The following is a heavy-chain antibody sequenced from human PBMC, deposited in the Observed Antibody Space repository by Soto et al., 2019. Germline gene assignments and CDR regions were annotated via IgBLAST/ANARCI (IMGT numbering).Heavy chain of an antibody. Sequence: QVQLQESGPGLVKPSETLSLTCTVSGGSISSYYWSWIRQPPGKGLEWIGYIYYSGSTNYNPSLKSRVTISVDTSKNQFSLKLSSVTAADTAVYCCARRSMILGGYYFDYWGQGTLVTVSS. CDR3: ARRSMILGGYYFDY. D-gene: IGHD3-16*01. CDR1: GGSISSYY. V-gene: IGHV4-59*08. J-gene: IGHJ4*02. CDR2: IYYSGST.